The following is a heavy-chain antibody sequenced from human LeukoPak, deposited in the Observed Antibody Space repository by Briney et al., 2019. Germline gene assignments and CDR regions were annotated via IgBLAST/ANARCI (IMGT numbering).Heavy chain of an antibody. Sequence: SETLSLPCTVSGGSISSSSYYWGWIRPPPGKGLEWIGSIYYSGSTYYNPSLKSRVTISVDTSKNQFSLKLSSVTAADTAVYYCARHLGSYGSRWFDPWGQGTLVTVSS. CDR2: IYYSGST. CDR3: ARHLGSYGSRWFDP. V-gene: IGHV4-39*01. J-gene: IGHJ5*02. D-gene: IGHD5-18*01. CDR1: GGSISSSSYY.